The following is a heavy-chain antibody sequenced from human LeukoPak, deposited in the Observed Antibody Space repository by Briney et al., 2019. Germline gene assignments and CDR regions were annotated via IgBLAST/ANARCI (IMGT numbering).Heavy chain of an antibody. D-gene: IGHD6-13*01. CDR2: IYTSGST. CDR1: GGSISSYY. J-gene: IGHJ5*02. Sequence: SKTLSLTCTVSGGSISSYYWSWIRQPAGKGLEWIGRIYTSGSTNYNSSLKSRVTMSVDTSKNQFSLQLNSVTPEDTAVYYCARADSSSWYRNWFDPWGQGTLVTVSS. V-gene: IGHV4-4*07. CDR3: ARADSSSWYRNWFDP.